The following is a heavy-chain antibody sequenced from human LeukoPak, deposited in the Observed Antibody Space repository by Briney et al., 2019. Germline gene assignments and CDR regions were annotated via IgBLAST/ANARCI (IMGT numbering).Heavy chain of an antibody. CDR2: IYYSGST. CDR1: GGSISSYY. CDR3: ARTSPITIFGVVTKYPGSFDY. J-gene: IGHJ4*02. D-gene: IGHD3-3*01. V-gene: IGHV4-59*08. Sequence: SETLSLTCTVSGGSISSYYWSWIRQPPGKGLEWIGYIYYSGSTNHNPSLKSRVTISVDTSKNQFSLKLSSVTAADTAVYYCARTSPITIFGVVTKYPGSFDYWGQGTLVTVSS.